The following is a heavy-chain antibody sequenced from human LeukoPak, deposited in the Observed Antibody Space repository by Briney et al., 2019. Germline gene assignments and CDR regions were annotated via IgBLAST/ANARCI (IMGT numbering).Heavy chain of an antibody. CDR2: TYYSGST. CDR3: ARVRKYCSGGSCAWFDP. CDR1: GGSISSGDYY. V-gene: IGHV4-30-4*01. Sequence: SQTLSLTCTVSGGSISSGDYYWSWIRRPPGKGLGWIGYTYYSGSTYYNPSLKSRVTISVDTSKNQFSLKLSSVTAADTAVYYCARVRKYCSGGSCAWFDPWGQGTLVTVSS. D-gene: IGHD2-15*01. J-gene: IGHJ5*02.